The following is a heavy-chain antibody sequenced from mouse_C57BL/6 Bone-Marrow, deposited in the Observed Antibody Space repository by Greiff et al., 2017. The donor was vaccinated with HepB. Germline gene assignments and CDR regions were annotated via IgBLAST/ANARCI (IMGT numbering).Heavy chain of an antibody. Sequence: QVQLQQPGAELVRPGSSVKLSCKASGYTFTSYWMHWVKQRPIQGLEWIGNIDPSDSETHYNQKFKDKATLTVDKSSSTAYMQLSSLTSEDSAVYYCARRRGYDGSTDYWGQGTTLTVSS. V-gene: IGHV1-52*01. J-gene: IGHJ2*01. CDR2: IDPSDSET. CDR3: ARRRGYDGSTDY. D-gene: IGHD1-1*01. CDR1: GYTFTSYW.